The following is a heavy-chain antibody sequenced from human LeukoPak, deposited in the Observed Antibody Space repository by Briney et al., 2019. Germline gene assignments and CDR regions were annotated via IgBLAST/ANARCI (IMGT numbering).Heavy chain of an antibody. CDR1: GGSISSGGYY. CDR3: ARGELELSFDY. CDR2: IYHSGST. Sequence: SETLSLTCTVSGGSISSGGYYWSWIRQPPGKGLEWIGYIYHSGSTYYNPSLKSRVTISVVRSKNQFSLKLSSVTAADTAVYYCARGELELSFDYWGQGTLVTVSS. J-gene: IGHJ4*02. D-gene: IGHD1-7*01. V-gene: IGHV4-30-2*01.